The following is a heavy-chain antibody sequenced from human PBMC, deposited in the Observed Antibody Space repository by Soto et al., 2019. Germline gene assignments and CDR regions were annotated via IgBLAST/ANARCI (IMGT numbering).Heavy chain of an antibody. V-gene: IGHV1-58*01. Sequence: GASEKVSCKASGFTVTRSALQWVRQARGQRLEWIGWVVVGSGNTNYAQKFQERVSIIRDMSTTTAYMELSSLRSEDTAVYYCAAGPNYDFWNPAAFDIWGQGTMVTVS. CDR1: GFTVTRSA. D-gene: IGHD3-3*01. CDR3: AAGPNYDFWNPAAFDI. CDR2: VVVGSGNT. J-gene: IGHJ3*02.